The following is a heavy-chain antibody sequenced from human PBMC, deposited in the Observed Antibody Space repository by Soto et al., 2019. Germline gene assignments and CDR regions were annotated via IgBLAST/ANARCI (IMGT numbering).Heavy chain of an antibody. CDR1: GYTFTSYG. CDR3: AKTFTMIVVVIPALDAFDI. V-gene: IGHV1-18*04. D-gene: IGHD3-22*01. J-gene: IGHJ3*02. Sequence: ASVKVSCKASGYTFTSYGISWVRQAPGQGLEWMGWISAYNGNTNYAQKLQGRVTMTTDTSTSTAYMELRSLRSDDTAVYYCAKTFTMIVVVIPALDAFDIWGQGTMVTVSS. CDR2: ISAYNGNT.